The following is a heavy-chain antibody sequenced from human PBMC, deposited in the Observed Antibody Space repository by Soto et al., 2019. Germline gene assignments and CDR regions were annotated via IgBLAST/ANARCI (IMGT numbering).Heavy chain of an antibody. Sequence: SGPTLVNPTETLTLTCTVSGFSLSNARMGVSWIRQPPGKALEWLAHIFSNDEKSYSTSLKSRLTISKDTPKSQVVLTMTNMDPVDTASYYCARIIRTIFGVVIITPVGYYFDYWGQGTLVTVSS. J-gene: IGHJ4*02. CDR2: IFSNDEK. CDR3: ARIIRTIFGVVIITPVGYYFDY. CDR1: GFSLSNARMG. V-gene: IGHV2-26*01. D-gene: IGHD3-3*01.